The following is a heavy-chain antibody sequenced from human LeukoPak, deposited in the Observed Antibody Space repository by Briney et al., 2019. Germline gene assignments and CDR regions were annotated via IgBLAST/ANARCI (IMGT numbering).Heavy chain of an antibody. Sequence: SETLSLTCAVSGGPISSRSCYWGWIRQPPGKGLEWIGSIYYTGSTYHNPSLKSRVTMSVDTSMNQFSLNLNSVTAADTAVYYCAREYYGSGSYYNVGRWGQGTLVTVSS. V-gene: IGHV4-39*07. CDR3: AREYYGSGSYYNVGR. CDR2: IYYTGST. D-gene: IGHD3-10*01. CDR1: GGPISSRSCY. J-gene: IGHJ4*02.